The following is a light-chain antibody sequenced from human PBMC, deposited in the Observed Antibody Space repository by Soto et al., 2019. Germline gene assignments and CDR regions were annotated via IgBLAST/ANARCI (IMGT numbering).Light chain of an antibody. V-gene: IGKV1-12*01. J-gene: IGKJ5*01. CDR1: EDINSR. CDR3: QQADSFPIT. CDR2: AAF. Sequence: DIQITQSPSSVSASVLDRVTISCRASEDINSRLAWYQQKPGNAPKLLIYAAFILQSGVPSRFSGYGPGTDFTLSISSLQPEDFATYYCQQADSFPITFGQGTRLEIK.